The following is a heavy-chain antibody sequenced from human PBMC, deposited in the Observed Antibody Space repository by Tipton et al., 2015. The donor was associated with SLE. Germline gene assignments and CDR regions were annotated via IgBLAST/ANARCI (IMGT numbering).Heavy chain of an antibody. D-gene: IGHD4-17*01. CDR1: GGSFSGYY. CDR2: INHSGST. CDR3: ARRAYGDYGFDY. Sequence: LRLSCAVYGGSFSGYYWSWIRQPPGKGLEWIGEINHSGSTNYNPSLKSRVTISVDTSKNQFSLKLSSVTAADTAVYYCARRAYGDYGFDYWGQGTLVTVSS. V-gene: IGHV4-34*01. J-gene: IGHJ4*02.